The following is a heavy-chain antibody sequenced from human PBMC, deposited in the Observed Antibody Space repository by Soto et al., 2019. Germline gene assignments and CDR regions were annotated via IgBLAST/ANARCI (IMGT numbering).Heavy chain of an antibody. Sequence: ASVKVSCKASGYTFTSYGISWVRQAPGQGLEWMGWISAYNGNTNYAQKLQGRVTMTTDTSTSTAYMELRSLRSDDTAVYYCARDGGVYSRSIAARNFDYWGQGTLVTVSS. CDR2: ISAYNGNT. CDR3: ARDGGVYSRSIAARNFDY. CDR1: GYTFTSYG. V-gene: IGHV1-18*01. D-gene: IGHD6-6*01. J-gene: IGHJ4*02.